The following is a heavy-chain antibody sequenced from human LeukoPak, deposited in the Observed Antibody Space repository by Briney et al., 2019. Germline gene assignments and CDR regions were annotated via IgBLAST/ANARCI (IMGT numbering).Heavy chain of an antibody. V-gene: IGHV3-7*01. Sequence: GGSLRLSCAASGFTFSSYWMSWVRHAPGKGLERVANIKQDGSEKYYVDSVKGRFTISRDNAKNSLYLQMNSLRAEDTAVYYCARGSVRYFDWSPGYFDYWGQGTLVIVSS. CDR1: GFTFSSYW. CDR3: ARGSVRYFDWSPGYFDY. J-gene: IGHJ4*02. CDR2: IKQDGSEK. D-gene: IGHD3-9*01.